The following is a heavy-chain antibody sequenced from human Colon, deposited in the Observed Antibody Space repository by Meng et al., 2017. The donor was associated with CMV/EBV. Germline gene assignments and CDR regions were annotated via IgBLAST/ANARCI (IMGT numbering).Heavy chain of an antibody. Sequence: GSLRLSCTVSGGSVSSANHYWTWIRQPPGKPLEWIWYVYYSGSTNYNPSLKNRVTISIDRSKNQFSLNLSSVTAADTAVYFCARAEIQLWSTGHWFDPWGQGTLVTVSS. V-gene: IGHV4-61*01. D-gene: IGHD5-18*01. CDR3: ARAEIQLWSTGHWFDP. CDR2: VYYSGST. CDR1: GGSVSSANHY. J-gene: IGHJ5*02.